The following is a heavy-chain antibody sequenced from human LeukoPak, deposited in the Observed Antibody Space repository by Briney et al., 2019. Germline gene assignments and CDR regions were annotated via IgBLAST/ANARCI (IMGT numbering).Heavy chain of an antibody. V-gene: IGHV3-48*01. CDR3: ARDKYYYDSSGYSSFDY. CDR2: ISSSSSTI. J-gene: IGHJ4*02. CDR1: GFTFSSYS. D-gene: IGHD3-22*01. Sequence: GGSLRLSCAASGFTFSSYSMNWVRQAPGKGLEWVSYISSSSSTIYYADSVKGRFTISRDNARNSLYLQMNSLRAEDTAVYYCARDKYYYDSSGYSSFDYWGQGTLVTVSS.